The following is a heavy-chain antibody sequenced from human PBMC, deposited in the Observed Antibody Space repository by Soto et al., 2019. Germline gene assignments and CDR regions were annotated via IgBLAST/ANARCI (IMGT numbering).Heavy chain of an antibody. V-gene: IGHV1-69*13. D-gene: IGHD2-15*01. CDR2: IIPIFGTA. CDR1: GGTFSSYA. J-gene: IGHJ6*02. Sequence: SVKVSCKASGGTFSSYAISWVRQAPGQGLEWMGGIIPIFGTANYAQKFQGRVTITADESTSTAYMELSSLRSEDTAVYYCAREPDIVVVVAATNSPDPYYYYGMDVWGQGTTVTVSS. CDR3: AREPDIVVVVAATNSPDPYYYYGMDV.